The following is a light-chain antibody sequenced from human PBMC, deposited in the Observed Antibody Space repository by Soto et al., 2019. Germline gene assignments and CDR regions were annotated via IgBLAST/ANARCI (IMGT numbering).Light chain of an antibody. V-gene: IGLV2-14*01. CDR2: EVS. CDR3: SAYTSSSPVG. CDR1: SSDVGGYNY. Sequence: QSALTQPASVSGSPGQAITISCAGTSSDVGGYNYVSWYQQHPGKALKLMIYEVSNRPSGVSNRFSGYKSGNTASLTISGIESEDEADYYCSAYTSSSPVGFGGGTKLTVL. J-gene: IGLJ2*01.